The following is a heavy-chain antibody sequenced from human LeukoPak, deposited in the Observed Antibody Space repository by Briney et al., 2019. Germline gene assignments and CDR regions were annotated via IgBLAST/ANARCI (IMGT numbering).Heavy chain of an antibody. CDR2: IIPIFGTA. CDR3: AGGSYDFWSGTPRYYFDY. V-gene: IGHV1-69*05. Sequence: SVKVSCKASGGTFSSYAISWVRQAPGQGLEWMGRIIPIFGTANYAQKFQGRVTITTDESTSTAYMELSSLRSEDTAVYYCAGGSYDFWSGTPRYYFDYWGQGTLVTVSS. D-gene: IGHD3-3*01. J-gene: IGHJ4*02. CDR1: GGTFSSYA.